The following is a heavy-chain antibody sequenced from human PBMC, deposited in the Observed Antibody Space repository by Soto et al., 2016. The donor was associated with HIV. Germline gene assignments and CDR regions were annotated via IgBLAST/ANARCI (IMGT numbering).Heavy chain of an antibody. CDR2: ISGSGNTI. J-gene: IGHJ5*02. D-gene: IGHD3-22*01. Sequence: VQLVESGGGLVKPGGSLRLSCVASGFTFSDYYMSWIRQAPGKGLEWVSYISGSGNTIYYADSVKGRFTISRDNAKNSLYLQMNSLSAEDTAVYYCARDYPTAGYYDAWGQGTLVTVSS. V-gene: IGHV3-11*04. CDR1: GFTFSDYY. CDR3: ARDYPTAGYYDA.